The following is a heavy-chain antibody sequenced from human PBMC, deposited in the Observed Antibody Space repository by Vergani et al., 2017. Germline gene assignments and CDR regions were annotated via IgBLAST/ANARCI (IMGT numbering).Heavy chain of an antibody. J-gene: IGHJ4*02. CDR2: FDPEDGET. CDR3: ATDRYTDYGGNSGYDY. Sequence: QVQLVQSGAEVKKPGSSVKVSCKASGGTFSSYAISWVRQAPGQGLEWMGGFDPEDGETIYAQKFQGRVTMTEDTSTDTAYMELSSLRSEDTAVYYCATDRYTDYGGNSGYDYWGQGTLVTVSS. D-gene: IGHD4-23*01. CDR1: GGTFSSYA. V-gene: IGHV1-24*01.